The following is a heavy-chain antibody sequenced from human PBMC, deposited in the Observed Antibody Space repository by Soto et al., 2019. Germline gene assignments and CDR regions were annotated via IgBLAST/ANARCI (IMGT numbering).Heavy chain of an antibody. CDR1: GGPFSSYH. J-gene: IGHJ4*02. V-gene: IGHV4-34*01. D-gene: IGHD3-16*01. Sequence: SETLSLTCAVYGGPFSSYHWSWIRQTPGKGLEWIGEINHLTTTNYNPSLKSRVIISLDTPKNQFSLKLSSVTAADTAVYYCARGYDTTLAPIFWGQGILVIVSS. CDR2: INHLTTT. CDR3: ARGYDTTLAPIF.